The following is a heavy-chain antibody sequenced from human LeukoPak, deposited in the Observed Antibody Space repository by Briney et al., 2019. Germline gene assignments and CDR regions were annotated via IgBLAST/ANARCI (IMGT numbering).Heavy chain of an antibody. CDR1: GYTFTNYE. CDR3: TRGEDGGHFDY. J-gene: IGHJ4*02. CDR2: ITTHNGDT. Sequence: GASVKVSCKAFGYTFTNYEISWVRQAPGQGLEWMGSITTHNGDTHYALSLRGRITLTSHTSTRAAYMELRSLRSDDTAVYYCTRGEDGGHFDYWGQGTLVIVSS. V-gene: IGHV1-18*01. D-gene: IGHD4-23*01.